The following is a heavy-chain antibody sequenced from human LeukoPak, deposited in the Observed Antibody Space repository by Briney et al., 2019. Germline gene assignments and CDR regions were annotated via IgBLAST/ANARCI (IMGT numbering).Heavy chain of an antibody. CDR1: GYTFTGYY. D-gene: IGHD6-13*01. CDR2: INPNSGGT. J-gene: IGHJ4*02. V-gene: IGHV1-2*02. Sequence: ASVKVSCKASGYTFTGYYMHWVRQAPGQGLEWMGWINPNSGGTNYAQKLQGRVTMTTDTSTSTAYMELSSLRSEDTAVYYCARVRRYSSSWFYFDYWGQGTLVTVSS. CDR3: ARVRRYSSSWFYFDY.